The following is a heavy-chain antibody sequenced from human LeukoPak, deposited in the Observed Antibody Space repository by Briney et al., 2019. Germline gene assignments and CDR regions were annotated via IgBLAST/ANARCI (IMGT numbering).Heavy chain of an antibody. D-gene: IGHD2-15*01. Sequence: GSLRLSCAASGFTFSSYSLTWIRQPPGKGLEWIGYIYYSGSTNYNPSLKSRVTISVDTSKNQFSLKLSSVTAADTAVYYCARGYSVAEGIGYWGQGTLVTVSS. CDR3: ARGYSVAEGIGY. V-gene: IGHV4-59*01. CDR1: GFTFSSYS. CDR2: IYYSGST. J-gene: IGHJ4*02.